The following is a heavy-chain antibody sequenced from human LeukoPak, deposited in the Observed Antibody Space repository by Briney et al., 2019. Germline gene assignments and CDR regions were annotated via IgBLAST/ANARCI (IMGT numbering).Heavy chain of an antibody. J-gene: IGHJ4*02. CDR2: ISGSGGST. D-gene: IGHD3-3*01. V-gene: IGHV3-23*01. CDR1: GFTFSTYA. Sequence: GSLRLSCAASGFTFSTYAMSWVRQAPGKGLEWVSVISGSGGSTYYADSVKGRFTISRDNSKNTLYLQMNSLRAEDTAVYYCAKGSGSYGQDLYSWGQGTLVTVAS. CDR3: AKGSGSYGQDLYS.